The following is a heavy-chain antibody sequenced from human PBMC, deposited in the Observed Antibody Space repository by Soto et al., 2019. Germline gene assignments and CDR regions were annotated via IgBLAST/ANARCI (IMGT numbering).Heavy chain of an antibody. Sequence: ASVKVSCKASGGTFSSYAISWVRQAPGQGLEWMGGIIPIFGTANYAQKFQGRVTITADKSTSTAYMELSSLRSEDTAVYYCARGCHVDYYDSSGYYCDWFDPWGQGTRVTVSS. J-gene: IGHJ5*02. CDR1: GGTFSSYA. CDR3: ARGCHVDYYDSSGYYCDWFDP. CDR2: IIPIFGTA. V-gene: IGHV1-69*06. D-gene: IGHD3-22*01.